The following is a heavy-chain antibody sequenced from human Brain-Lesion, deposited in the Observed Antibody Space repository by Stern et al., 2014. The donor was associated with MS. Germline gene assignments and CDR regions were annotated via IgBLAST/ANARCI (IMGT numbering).Heavy chain of an antibody. J-gene: IGHJ2*01. D-gene: IGHD4-23*01. V-gene: IGHV4-39*01. CDR3: ATRTTMATRSYWYFDL. Sequence: QVQLQESGPGLVKPSQTLSLTCTVSGGSLSDRSYYWGWIRQSPGKGLECIGSVYFSGSTHYNPSLKSRVTISVDTSKNQFSLKVNSMTAADTAMYYCATRTTMATRSYWYFDLWGRGTLVTVSS. CDR1: GGSLSDRSYY. CDR2: VYFSGST.